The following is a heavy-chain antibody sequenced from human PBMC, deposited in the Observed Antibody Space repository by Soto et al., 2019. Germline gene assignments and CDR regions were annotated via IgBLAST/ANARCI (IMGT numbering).Heavy chain of an antibody. CDR1: GLNFDDYA. J-gene: IGHJ1*01. D-gene: IGHD6-13*01. V-gene: IGHV3-9*01. CDR3: VKDESINWYSGHFRH. CDR2: INWNSGSI. Sequence: GGSLRLSCAASGLNFDDYAMHWVRQVPGKGLEWVSGINWNSGSIGYGDSVKGRFAISRDNAKNSLHLQMNSLSAEDTAFYYCVKDESINWYSGHFRHWGQGTLVTVSS.